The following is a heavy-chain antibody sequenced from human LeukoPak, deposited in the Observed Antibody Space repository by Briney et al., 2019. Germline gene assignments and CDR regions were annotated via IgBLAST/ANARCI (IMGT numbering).Heavy chain of an antibody. J-gene: IGHJ1*01. Sequence: ASVKVSCKVSGYTLTELSMHWVRQAPGKGLEWMGGFDPEDGETIYAQKFQGRVTMTEDTSTDTAYMELSSLRSEDTAVYYCATAPMIVVVKSVFQHWGQGTLVTVSS. D-gene: IGHD3-22*01. V-gene: IGHV1-24*01. CDR3: ATAPMIVVVKSVFQH. CDR2: FDPEDGET. CDR1: GYTLTELS.